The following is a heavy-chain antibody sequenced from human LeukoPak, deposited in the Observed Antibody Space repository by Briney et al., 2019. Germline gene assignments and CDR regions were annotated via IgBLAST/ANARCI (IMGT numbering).Heavy chain of an antibody. CDR2: MNPKSENT. J-gene: IGHJ3*01. D-gene: IGHD6-13*01. CDR3: VRGGGRNSSWRLF. Sequence: ASVKVSCKASGYTFTNYDINWVRQATGQGLEWMGWMNPKSENTGYAQKFQGRVTMTRNTSISTAYMELSSLRSEDTAVYYCVRGGGRNSSWRLFWGQGTMVTVSS. V-gene: IGHV1-8*01. CDR1: GYTFTNYD.